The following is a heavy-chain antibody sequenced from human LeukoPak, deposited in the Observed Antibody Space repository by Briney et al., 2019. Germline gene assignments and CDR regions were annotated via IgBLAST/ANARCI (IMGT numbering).Heavy chain of an antibody. D-gene: IGHD2-2*02. CDR3: ARSGYCSSTSCYNYWFDP. CDR2: INHSGST. CDR1: GGSFSGYY. Sequence: SETLSLTCAVYGGSFSGYYWSWIRQPPGKGLEWIGEINHSGSTNYNPSLKSRVTISVDTSKNQFSLKLSSVTAADTAVYYCARSGYCSSTSCYNYWFDPWGQGTLVTVSS. J-gene: IGHJ5*02. V-gene: IGHV4-34*01.